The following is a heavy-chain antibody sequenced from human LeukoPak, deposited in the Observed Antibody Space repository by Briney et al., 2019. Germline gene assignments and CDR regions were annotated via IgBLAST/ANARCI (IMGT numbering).Heavy chain of an antibody. J-gene: IGHJ4*02. CDR1: GFTFSDYY. D-gene: IGHD3-22*01. Sequence: GGSLRLSCAASGFTFSDYYVSWIRQAPGKGLEWVSYISSSGSTIYYADSVKGRFTISRDNAKNSLYLQMNSLRAEDTAVYYCARDIYDSSGYYFGVDHWGQGTLVTVSS. CDR2: ISSSGSTI. V-gene: IGHV3-11*04. CDR3: ARDIYDSSGYYFGVDH.